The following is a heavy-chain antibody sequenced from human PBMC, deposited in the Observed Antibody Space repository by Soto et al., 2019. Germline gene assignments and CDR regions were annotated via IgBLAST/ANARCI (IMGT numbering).Heavy chain of an antibody. CDR2: ISGSGNYT. V-gene: IGHV3-21*01. Sequence: PGGSLRLSCAASGFTFSSYSMNWVRQVPGKGLEWVSSISGSGNYTHYADFLRGRFTISRDNAKTSLYLQMNSLRAEDTAVYYCAREGINNYNEYYFDSWGQGTVVTVSS. CDR3: AREGINNYNEYYFDS. D-gene: IGHD4-4*01. CDR1: GFTFSSYS. J-gene: IGHJ4*02.